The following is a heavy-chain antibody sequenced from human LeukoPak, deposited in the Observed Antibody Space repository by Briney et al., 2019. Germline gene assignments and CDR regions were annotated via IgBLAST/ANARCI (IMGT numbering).Heavy chain of an antibody. CDR3: ARGLTGDYDFWSGCYYYWYFDL. V-gene: IGHV4-34*01. D-gene: IGHD3-3*01. J-gene: IGHJ2*01. Sequence: SETLSLTCAVYGGSFSGYYWSWIRQPPGKGLEWIGEINHSGSTNYNPSLKSRVTISVDTSKNQFSLKLSSMTAADTAVYYCARGLTGDYDFWSGCYYYWYFDLWGRGTLVTVSS. CDR2: INHSGST. CDR1: GGSFSGYY.